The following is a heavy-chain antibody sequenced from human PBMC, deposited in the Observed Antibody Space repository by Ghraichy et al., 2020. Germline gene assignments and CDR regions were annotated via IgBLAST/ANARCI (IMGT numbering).Heavy chain of an antibody. D-gene: IGHD3-3*01. Sequence: GESLNISCAASGFTFSSYWMHCVRKVPGKGLMWVSRINSDGSSTRYVDPVKGRFTISRDNAKNTLYLQMNSLRAEDTAVYYCASATRYDFWSADYECFDYWGQGTLVAVSS. CDR2: INSDGSST. J-gene: IGHJ4*01. CDR1: GFTFSSYW. CDR3: ASATRYDFWSADYECFDY. V-gene: IGHV3-74*01.